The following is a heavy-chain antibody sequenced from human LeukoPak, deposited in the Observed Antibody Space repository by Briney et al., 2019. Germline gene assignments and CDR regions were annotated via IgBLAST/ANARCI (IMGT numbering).Heavy chain of an antibody. CDR2: IYYSGST. J-gene: IGHJ5*02. V-gene: IGHV4-39*07. Sequence: PSETLSLTCTVSGGSIGSTSYYWGWIRQPPGKGLEWIGSIYYSGSTNYNPSLKSRVTISVDTSKNQFSLKLSSVTAADTAVYYCARGTVAVRHRWFDPWGQGTLVTVSS. CDR3: ARGTVAVRHRWFDP. CDR1: GGSIGSTSYY. D-gene: IGHD6-19*01.